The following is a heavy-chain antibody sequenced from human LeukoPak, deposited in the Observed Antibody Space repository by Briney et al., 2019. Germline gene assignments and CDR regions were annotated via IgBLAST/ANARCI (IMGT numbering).Heavy chain of an antibody. CDR1: GGTFSSCA. D-gene: IGHD3-10*01. CDR3: AIVRWFGELPMYYYYGMDV. Sequence: GASVKVSCKASGGTFSSCAISWVRQAPGQGLEWMGRIIPILGIAKYAKMCQGRVRITADQTRSFAYHGLSSLESEEKRVYNCAIVRWFGELPMYYYYGMDVWGQGTTVTVSS. CDR2: IIPILGIA. V-gene: IGHV1-69*04. J-gene: IGHJ6*02.